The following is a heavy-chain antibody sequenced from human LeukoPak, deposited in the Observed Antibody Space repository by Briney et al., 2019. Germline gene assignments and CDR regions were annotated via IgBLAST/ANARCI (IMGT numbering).Heavy chain of an antibody. J-gene: IGHJ4*01. V-gene: IGHV3-7*01. D-gene: IGHD1-26*01. CDR3: ARDNVGALDY. CDR1: GFNFRSYW. Sequence: GESLRLSCVASGFNFRSYWMAWVRQAPVKVLEWVANMKQDGSAKHYADSVKGRFSISRDNSKNSVYLQMDSLRAEDTALYYCARDNVGALDYWGHGTLVTVSS. CDR2: MKQDGSAK.